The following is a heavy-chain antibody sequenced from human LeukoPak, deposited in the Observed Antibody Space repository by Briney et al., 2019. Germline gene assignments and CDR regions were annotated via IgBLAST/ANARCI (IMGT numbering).Heavy chain of an antibody. J-gene: IGHJ6*03. CDR2: IIPIFGTA. D-gene: IGHD4-17*01. CDR3: ARSVGLHYGDPPGYYYYYMDV. V-gene: IGHV1-69*13. CDR1: GGTFSSYA. Sequence: ASVKVSCKASGGTFSSYAISWVRQAPGQGLEWMGGIIPIFGTANYAQKSQGRVTITADESTSTAYMELSSLRSEDTTVYYCARSVGLHYGDPPGYYYYYMDVWGKGTTVTISS.